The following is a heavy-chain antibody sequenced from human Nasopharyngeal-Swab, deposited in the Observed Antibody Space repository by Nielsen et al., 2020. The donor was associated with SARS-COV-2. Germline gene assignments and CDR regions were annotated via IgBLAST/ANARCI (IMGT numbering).Heavy chain of an antibody. CDR2: ISGSGGST. CDR3: ARSRYYDSSGYSGYYFDY. D-gene: IGHD3-22*01. Sequence: GGSLRLSCAASGFTFSSYAMSWVRQAPGKGLEWVSAISGSGGSTYYADSVKGRFTISRDNSKNTLYLQMNSLRAEDTAVYYCARSRYYDSSGYSGYYFDYWGQGTLVTVSS. V-gene: IGHV3-23*01. CDR1: GFTFSSYA. J-gene: IGHJ4*02.